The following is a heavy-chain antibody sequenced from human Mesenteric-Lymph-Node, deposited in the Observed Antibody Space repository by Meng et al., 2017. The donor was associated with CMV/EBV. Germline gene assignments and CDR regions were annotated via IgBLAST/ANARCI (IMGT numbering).Heavy chain of an antibody. V-gene: IGHV3-7*01. CDR2: IKQDGSEK. CDR1: GFTFSSYW. CDR3: AREDIVATSLHYYYYYGMDV. Sequence: GGSLRLSCAASGFTFSSYWMSWVRQAPGKGLEWVANIKQDGSEKYYVDSVKGRFTISRDNAKNSLYLQMNSLRAEDTAVYYCAREDIVATSLHYYYYYGMDVWGQGTTVTVSS. D-gene: IGHD5-12*01. J-gene: IGHJ6*02.